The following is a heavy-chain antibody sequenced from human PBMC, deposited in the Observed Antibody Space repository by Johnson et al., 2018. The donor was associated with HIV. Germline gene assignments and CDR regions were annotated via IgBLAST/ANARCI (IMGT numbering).Heavy chain of an antibody. CDR1: GFTFSSYA. CDR3: ARDRGGGSYHDAFDI. J-gene: IGHJ3*02. Sequence: VQLVESGGGLVQPGGSLRLSCAASGFTFSSYAIHWVRQAPGKGLEYVSAISSNGGSTYYANSVKGRFTISRDNSKNTLYLQMGSLRAEDMAVYYCARDRGGGSYHDAFDIWGQGTMVTVSS. V-gene: IGHV3-64*01. CDR2: ISSNGGST. D-gene: IGHD1-26*01.